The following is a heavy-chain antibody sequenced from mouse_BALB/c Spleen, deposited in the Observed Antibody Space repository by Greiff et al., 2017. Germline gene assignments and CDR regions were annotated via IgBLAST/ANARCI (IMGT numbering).Heavy chain of an antibody. CDR1: GYSITSGYY. J-gene: IGHJ3*01. CDR3: ASRGLLGLAWFAY. D-gene: IGHD2-2*01. Sequence: DVKLQESGPGLVKPSQSLSLTCSVTGYSITSGYYWNWIRQFPGNKLEWMGYISYDGSNNYNPSLKNRISITRDTSKNQFFLKLNSVTTEDTATYYCASRGLLGLAWFAYWGQGTLVTVSA. V-gene: IGHV3-6*02. CDR2: ISYDGSN.